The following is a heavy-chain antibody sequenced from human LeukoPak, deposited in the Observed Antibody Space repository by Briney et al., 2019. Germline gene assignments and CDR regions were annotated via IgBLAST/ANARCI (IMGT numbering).Heavy chain of an antibody. Sequence: SETLSLTCTVSGGSVSSTTNYWSWIRQPAGKGLEWIVRIYTSGGTVYNPSLKSRVTMSVDTAKNQFSLKLSSVTAADTAVYYCARGVFYYDTSGRGYYFDYWGEGTLVTVSS. CDR1: GGSVSSTTNY. V-gene: IGHV4-61*02. CDR3: ARGVFYYDTSGRGYYFDY. D-gene: IGHD3-22*01. CDR2: IYTSGGT. J-gene: IGHJ4*02.